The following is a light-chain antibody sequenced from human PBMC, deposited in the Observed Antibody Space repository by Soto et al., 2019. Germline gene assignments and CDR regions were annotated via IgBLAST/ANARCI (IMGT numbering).Light chain of an antibody. CDR3: SSYAGSNILV. CDR1: SSDVGGYNY. Sequence: QSVLTQPPSASGSPGQSVTISCTATSSDVGGYNYVSWYQQHPGKAPKLMIYEVSKRPSGVPDRFSGSKSGNTASLTVSGLQAEDEAAYYCSSYAGSNILVFGGGTKLTVL. J-gene: IGLJ2*01. CDR2: EVS. V-gene: IGLV2-8*01.